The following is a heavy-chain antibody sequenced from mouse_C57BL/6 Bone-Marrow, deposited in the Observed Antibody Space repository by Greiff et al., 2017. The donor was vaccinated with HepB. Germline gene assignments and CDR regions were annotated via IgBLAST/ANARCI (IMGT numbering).Heavy chain of an antibody. CDR3: ARSYYSNYYYFDY. J-gene: IGHJ2*01. CDR2: ISNGGGST. CDR1: GFTFSDYY. V-gene: IGHV5-12*01. D-gene: IGHD2-5*01. Sequence: EVQRVESGGGLVQPGGSLKLSCAASGFTFSDYYMYWVRQTPEKRLEWVAYISNGGGSTYYPDTVKGRFTISRDNAKNTLYLQMSRLKSEDTAMYYCARSYYSNYYYFDYWGQGTTLTVSS.